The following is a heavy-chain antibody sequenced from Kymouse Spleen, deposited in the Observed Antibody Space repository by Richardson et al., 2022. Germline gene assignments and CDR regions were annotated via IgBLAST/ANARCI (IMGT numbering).Heavy chain of an antibody. J-gene: IGHJ6*02. D-gene: IGHD3-9*01. CDR1: GFTFSSYS. Sequence: EVQLVESGGGLVKPGGSLRLSCAASGFTFSSYSMNWVRQAPGKGLEWVSSISSSSSYIYYADSVKGRFTISRDNAKNSLYLQMNSLRAEDTAVYYCARGPSYYDILTGYRNYYYYYGMDVWGQGTTVTVSS. CDR2: ISSSSSYI. CDR3: ARGPSYYDILTGYRNYYYYYGMDV. V-gene: IGHV3-21*03.